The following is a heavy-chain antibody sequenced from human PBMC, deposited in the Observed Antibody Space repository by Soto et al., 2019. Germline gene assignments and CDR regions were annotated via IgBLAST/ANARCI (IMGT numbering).Heavy chain of an antibody. CDR1: GYTFTSYY. J-gene: IGHJ6*02. CDR2: INPSGGST. CDR3: ARDRGGGGYCSGGKCYYHGMDV. V-gene: IGHV1-46*01. Sequence: ASVKVSCKASGYTFTSYYMHWVRQAPGQGLEWMGIINPSGGSTTSAQNFQGRVTMTRDTSTGTVYMELSSLRSEDTAVYYCARDRGGGGYCSGGKCYYHGMDVWGQGTTVTVSS. D-gene: IGHD2-15*01.